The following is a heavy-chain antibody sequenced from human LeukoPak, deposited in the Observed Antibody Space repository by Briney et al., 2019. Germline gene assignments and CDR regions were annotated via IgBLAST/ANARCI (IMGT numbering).Heavy chain of an antibody. V-gene: IGHV4-61*02. CDR2: IYTSGST. J-gene: IGHJ4*02. CDR1: GGSISSGSYY. CDR3: AREVAVALFDY. Sequence: SETLSLTCTVSGGSISSGSYYWSWIRQPAGKGLEWIGRIYTSGSTNYNPSLKSRVTISVDTSKNQFSLKLSSVTAADTAVYYCAREVAVALFDYWGQGTLVTVSS. D-gene: IGHD6-19*01.